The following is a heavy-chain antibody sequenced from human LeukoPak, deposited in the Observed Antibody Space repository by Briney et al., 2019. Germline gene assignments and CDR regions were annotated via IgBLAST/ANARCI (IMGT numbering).Heavy chain of an antibody. Sequence: TGGSLRLSCAASGFTFSHYWMSWVRQAPGKGLEWVANIKQDGGEKNFVDSVKGRFSISRDNAQASLYVQMDSLRPEDTAVYYCARDLRYSTFDYWGQGTLVTVSS. CDR3: ARDLRYSTFDY. D-gene: IGHD6-13*01. CDR1: GFTFSHYW. CDR2: IKQDGGEK. J-gene: IGHJ4*02. V-gene: IGHV3-7*01.